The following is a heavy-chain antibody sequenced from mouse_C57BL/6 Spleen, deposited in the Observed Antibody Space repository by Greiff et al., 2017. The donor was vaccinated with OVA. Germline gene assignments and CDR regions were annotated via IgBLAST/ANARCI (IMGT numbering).Heavy chain of an antibody. V-gene: IGHV14-4*01. CDR3: TKDYDAY. D-gene: IGHD2-3*01. Sequence: DVQLQESGAELVRPGASVKLSCTASGFNIKDDYMHWVKQRPEQGLEWIGWIDPENGDTEYASKFQGKATITADTSSNTAYLQLSSLTSEGTAVYYCTKDYDAYWGQGTSVTVSS. CDR1: GFNIKDDY. J-gene: IGHJ4*01. CDR2: IDPENGDT.